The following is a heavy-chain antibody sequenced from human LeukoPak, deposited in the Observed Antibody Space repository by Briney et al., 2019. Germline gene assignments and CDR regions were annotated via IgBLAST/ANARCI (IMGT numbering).Heavy chain of an antibody. CDR3: ARVGNTDYGEQRTTPWFDP. J-gene: IGHJ5*02. CDR1: GYTFTGYY. V-gene: IGHV1-2*02. D-gene: IGHD4-17*01. CDR2: INPNSDGT. Sequence: GASVKVSCKASGYTFTGYYMHWVRQAPGQGPEWMGWINPNSDGTNYAQKFQGRVTMTRDTSISTAYMELSRLRSDDTAVYYCARVGNTDYGEQRTTPWFDPWGQGTLVTVSS.